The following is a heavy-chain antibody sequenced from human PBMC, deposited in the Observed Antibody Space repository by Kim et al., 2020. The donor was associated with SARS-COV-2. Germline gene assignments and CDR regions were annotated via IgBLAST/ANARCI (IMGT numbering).Heavy chain of an antibody. CDR2: ISYDGSNK. CDR1: VFTFSSYG. Sequence: GGSLRLSCAASVFTFSSYGMHWVRQAPGKGLEWVAVISYDGSNKYYADSVKGRFTISRDNSKNTLYLQMNSLRAEDTAVYYCAKSEGIEYYDFWSGYYPFYYYGMDVWGQGTTVTVSS. CDR3: AKSEGIEYYDFWSGYYPFYYYGMDV. V-gene: IGHV3-30*18. J-gene: IGHJ6*02. D-gene: IGHD3-3*01.